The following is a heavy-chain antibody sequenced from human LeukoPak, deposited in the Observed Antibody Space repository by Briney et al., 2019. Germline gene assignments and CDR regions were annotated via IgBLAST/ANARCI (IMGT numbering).Heavy chain of an antibody. Sequence: GRSLRLSCTASGFTFGDYAMSWVRQAPGKGLEWVGFIRSKPYGGTIEYAASVKGRFTMSRDDSKSIAYLQMNSLEAEDTAFYYCTADVPGGAYPFDSWGQGTLVTVSS. CDR3: TADVPGGAYPFDS. J-gene: IGHJ4*02. CDR2: IRSKPYGGTI. CDR1: GFTFGDYA. V-gene: IGHV3-49*04. D-gene: IGHD2-8*02.